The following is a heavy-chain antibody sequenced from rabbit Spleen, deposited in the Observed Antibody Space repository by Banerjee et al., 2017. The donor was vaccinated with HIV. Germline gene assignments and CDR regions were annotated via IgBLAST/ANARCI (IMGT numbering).Heavy chain of an antibody. CDR1: GFSFSNNYV. J-gene: IGHJ4*01. CDR2: ISAGSSGST. D-gene: IGHD4-1*01. V-gene: IGHV1S45*01. CDR3: AREASSGWGVVSFYFNL. Sequence: QEQLEESGGDLVKPGASLTLTCTASGFSFSNNYVMCWVRQAPGKGLEWIACISAGSSGSTNYASWAKGRFTISKTSSTTVTLQMTSLTAADTAAYFCAREASSGWGVVSFYFNLWGPGTLVTVS.